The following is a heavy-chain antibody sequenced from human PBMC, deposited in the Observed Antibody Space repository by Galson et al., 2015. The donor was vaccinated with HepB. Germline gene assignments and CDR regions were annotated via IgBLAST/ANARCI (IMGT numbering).Heavy chain of an antibody. V-gene: IGHV1-69*13. J-gene: IGHJ4*02. CDR3: ASNFVEMATIFDY. Sequence: SVKVSCKASGGTFSSYAISWVRQAPGQGLEWMGAIIPIFVSANYAQRFQGRVTITADESTSTAYMELSSLRSEDTAVYYCASNFVEMATIFDYWGQGTPVTVSS. D-gene: IGHD5-24*01. CDR2: IIPIFVSA. CDR1: GGTFSSYA.